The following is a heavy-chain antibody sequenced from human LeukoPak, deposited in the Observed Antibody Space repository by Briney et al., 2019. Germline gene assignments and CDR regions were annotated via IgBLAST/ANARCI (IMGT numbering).Heavy chain of an antibody. J-gene: IGHJ4*02. CDR2: IIPIFGIA. CDR3: ARATAGATAFDY. Sequence: SVKVSCKASGGTFSSYAISWVRQAPGQGLEWMGRIIPIFGIANYAQKFQGRVTITADKSTSTAYMELSSLRSEDTAVYYCARATAGATAFDYWGQGTLVTVSS. V-gene: IGHV1-69*04. D-gene: IGHD1-26*01. CDR1: GGTFSSYA.